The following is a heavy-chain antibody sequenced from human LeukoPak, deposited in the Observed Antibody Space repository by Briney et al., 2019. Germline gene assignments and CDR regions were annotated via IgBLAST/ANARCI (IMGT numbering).Heavy chain of an antibody. D-gene: IGHD3-10*01. V-gene: IGHV3-23*01. Sequence: GGSLRLSCAASGFTFSSYSMSWVRQAPGKGLEWVSAIDGSGDATFYAGSVKGWFTISRDNSKNTLYLQMNSLRAEDTALYYCAKELYTGSYFASDYWGQGTLVTVSS. CDR1: GFTFSSYS. J-gene: IGHJ4*02. CDR2: IDGSGDAT. CDR3: AKELYTGSYFASDY.